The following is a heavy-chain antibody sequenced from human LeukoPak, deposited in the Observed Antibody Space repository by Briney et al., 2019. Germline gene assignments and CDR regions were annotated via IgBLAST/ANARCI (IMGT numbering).Heavy chain of an antibody. CDR1: GYTLTELS. CDR3: ARGYGDYVWGTD. CDR2: MNPNSGNT. V-gene: IGHV1-8*01. Sequence: ASVKVSCKVSGYTLTELSMHWVRQATGQGLEWMGWMNPNSGNTGYAQKFQGRVTMTRNTSISTAYMELSSLRSEDTAVYYCARGYGDYVWGTDWGQGTLVTVSS. J-gene: IGHJ4*02. D-gene: IGHD4-17*01.